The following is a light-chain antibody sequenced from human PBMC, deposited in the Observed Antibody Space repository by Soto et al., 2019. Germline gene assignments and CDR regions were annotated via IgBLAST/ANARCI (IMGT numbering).Light chain of an antibody. CDR2: AVS. CDR1: SSDVGGYNY. V-gene: IGLV2-14*01. J-gene: IGLJ1*01. CDR3: SSYTSRSTLV. Sequence: QSVLTQPASVSGSPGQSITISCTGTSSDVGGYNYVSWYQQHPGKDPKLMIYAVSNRPSGVSNRVSGSKSGNTASLTISGLQAEDEADYYCSSYTSRSTLVVGTGTKLTGL.